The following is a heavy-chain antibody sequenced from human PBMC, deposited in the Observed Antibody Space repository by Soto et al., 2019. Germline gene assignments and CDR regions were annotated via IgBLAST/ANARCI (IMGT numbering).Heavy chain of an antibody. D-gene: IGHD3-10*01. CDR3: ARGVVLWFGELKPLTRGRFDY. CDR1: GFTFSSYA. J-gene: IGHJ4*02. Sequence: QVQLVESGGGVVQPGRSLRLSCAASGFTFSSYAMHWVRQAPGKGLEWVAVISYDGSNKYYADSVKGRFTISRDNSKNTLYLQKNSLRAEDTAVYYCARGVVLWFGELKPLTRGRFDYWGQGTLVTVSS. V-gene: IGHV3-30-3*01. CDR2: ISYDGSNK.